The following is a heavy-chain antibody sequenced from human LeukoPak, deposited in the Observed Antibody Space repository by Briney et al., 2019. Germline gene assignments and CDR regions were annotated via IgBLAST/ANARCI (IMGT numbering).Heavy chain of an antibody. Sequence: TGGSLRLSCAASGFTFDDYTMHWVRQAPGKGLEWVSLISWDGGSTYYADSVKGRFTISRDNSKNSLFLQMNSLRTEDTALYYCAKDVSYRQLLWSVFDPWGQGTLVTVSS. CDR2: ISWDGGST. CDR1: GFTFDDYT. D-gene: IGHD3-10*01. V-gene: IGHV3-43*01. CDR3: AKDVSYRQLLWSVFDP. J-gene: IGHJ5*02.